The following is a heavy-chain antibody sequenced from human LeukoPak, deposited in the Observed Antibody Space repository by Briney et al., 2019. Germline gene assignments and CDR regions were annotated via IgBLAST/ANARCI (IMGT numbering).Heavy chain of an antibody. CDR2: ISYDGSNK. J-gene: IGHJ4*02. CDR1: GFTFSSYG. CDR3: AKDRYSSGLYFDY. Sequence: PGGSLRLSCAASGFTFSSYGMHWVRQAPGKGLEWVAVISYDGSNKYYGDSVKGRFTISRDDSKNTLYLQMNSLRAEDTAVYYCAKDRYSSGLYFDYWGQGTLVIVSS. D-gene: IGHD6-19*01. V-gene: IGHV3-30*18.